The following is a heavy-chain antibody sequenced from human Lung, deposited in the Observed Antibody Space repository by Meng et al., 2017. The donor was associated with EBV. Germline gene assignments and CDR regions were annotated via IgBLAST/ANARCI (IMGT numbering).Heavy chain of an antibody. CDR3: AHIIAARPFDY. Sequence: QISVKGSGPPLVKPPPTLTLTCTFPGFSLSTRGVGVGWIRQPPGKALEWLALIYWDDDKRYSPSLKSRLTITKDTSKNQVVLTMTNMDPVDAATYYCAHIIAARPFDYWGQGTLVTVSS. CDR1: GFSLSTRGVG. J-gene: IGHJ4*02. CDR2: IYWDDDK. V-gene: IGHV2-5*02. D-gene: IGHD6-6*01.